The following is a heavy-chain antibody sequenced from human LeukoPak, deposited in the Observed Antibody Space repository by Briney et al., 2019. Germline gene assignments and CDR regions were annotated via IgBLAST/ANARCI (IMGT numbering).Heavy chain of an antibody. CDR1: GGSFSGYY. D-gene: IGHD2-15*01. CDR3: ARELSYSLYYFDY. CDR2: INHSGST. V-gene: IGHV4-34*01. Sequence: PETLSLTCAVYGGSFSGYYWSWIRQPPGKGLEWIGEINHSGSTNYNPSLKSRVTISVDTSKNQFSLKLSPVTAADTAVYYCARELSYSLYYFDYWGQGTLVTVSS. J-gene: IGHJ4*02.